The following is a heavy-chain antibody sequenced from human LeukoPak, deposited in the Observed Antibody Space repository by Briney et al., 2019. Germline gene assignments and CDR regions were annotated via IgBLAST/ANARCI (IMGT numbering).Heavy chain of an antibody. CDR1: GFTFSSYS. CDR2: ISSSSSTI. CDR3: AREGDGYNPDY. Sequence: PGGSLRLSCAASGFTFSSYSMNWVRQAPGKGLEWVSYISSSSSTIYYADSVKGRFTISRDNAKNSLYLQMNSLRAEDTAVYYCAREGDGYNPDYWGQGTLVTVSS. D-gene: IGHD5-24*01. V-gene: IGHV3-48*01. J-gene: IGHJ4*02.